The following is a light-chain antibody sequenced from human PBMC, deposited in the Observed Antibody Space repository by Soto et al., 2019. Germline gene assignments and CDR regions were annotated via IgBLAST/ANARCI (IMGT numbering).Light chain of an antibody. V-gene: IGLV2-23*02. J-gene: IGLJ1*01. Sequence: QSALTQPASVSGSPGQSITISCTGTSSDVGSHNLVSWYQQHPGKAPKLIIYEVSKRPPGESNHFSGSKSGNTASLTISGLQAEDEADYYCCSSAGALYVFGTGTKVTVL. CDR1: SSDVGSHNL. CDR2: EVS. CDR3: CSSAGALYV.